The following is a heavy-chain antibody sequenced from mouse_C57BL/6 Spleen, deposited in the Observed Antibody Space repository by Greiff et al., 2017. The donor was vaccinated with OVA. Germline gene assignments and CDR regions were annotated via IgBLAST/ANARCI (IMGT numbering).Heavy chain of an antibody. CDR3: ARESGNSVDSTMDY. Sequence: QVQLQQPGAELVKPGASVKMSCKASGYTFTSYWITWVKQRPGQGLEWIGDIYPGSGSTNYNEKFKSKATLTVDTSSSTAYMQLSSLTSEDSAVYFCARESGNSVDSTMDYWGQGTSVTVSS. CDR2: IYPGSGST. D-gene: IGHD1-3*01. CDR1: GYTFTSYW. J-gene: IGHJ4*01. V-gene: IGHV1-55*01.